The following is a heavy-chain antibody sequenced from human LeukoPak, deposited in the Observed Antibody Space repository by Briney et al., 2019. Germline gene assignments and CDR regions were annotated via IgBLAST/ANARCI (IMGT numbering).Heavy chain of an antibody. J-gene: IGHJ1*01. V-gene: IGHV3-30*02. CDR3: AKEPHYYDTASPFPETCQH. D-gene: IGHD3-22*01. Sequence: PGGSLRLSCAASGFTFSSYGMHWVRQAPGKGLEWVAFIRYDGSNKYYADSVKGRFTISRDNSKNTLYLQMNSLRAEDTAVYYCAKEPHYYDTASPFPETCQHWGQGTLVTVSS. CDR1: GFTFSSYG. CDR2: IRYDGSNK.